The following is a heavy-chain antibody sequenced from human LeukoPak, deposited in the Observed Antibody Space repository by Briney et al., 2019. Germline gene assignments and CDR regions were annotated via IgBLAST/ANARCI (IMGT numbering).Heavy chain of an antibody. V-gene: IGHV3-53*04. CDR1: GFTVSSNY. CDR3: ARVLKYDFWSGYSTYYYYGMDV. CDR2: IYSGGST. J-gene: IGHJ6*02. Sequence: GGSLRLSCAASGFTVSSNYISWVRQAPGKGLEWVSVIYSGGSTYCADSVKGRFTISRHNSKNTLYLQMNSLRAEDTAVYYCARVLKYDFWSGYSTYYYYGMDVWGQGTTVTVSS. D-gene: IGHD3-3*01.